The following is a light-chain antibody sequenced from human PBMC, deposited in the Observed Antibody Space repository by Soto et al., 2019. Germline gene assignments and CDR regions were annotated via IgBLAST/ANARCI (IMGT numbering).Light chain of an antibody. J-gene: IGKJ1*01. V-gene: IGKV1-39*01. CDR2: ASS. CDR3: QKSYSTLWT. CDR1: QNIYNY. Sequence: DIQMPQSXSSLSSAVVYMVTVTGLTSQNIYNYLNWYQQKQGKAPKLLIYASSSVQSGVPLRFSGSGSGKDFTITIRSMQNEDFENYYCQKSYSTLWTCG.